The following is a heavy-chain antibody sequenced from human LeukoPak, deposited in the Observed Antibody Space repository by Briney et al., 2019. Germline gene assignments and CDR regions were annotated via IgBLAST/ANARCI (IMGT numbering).Heavy chain of an antibody. CDR3: ARVLNYCSGGSCYGWSDY. J-gene: IGHJ4*02. CDR1: GGSISSYY. D-gene: IGHD2-15*01. V-gene: IGHV4-59*01. Sequence: SETLSLTCTVSGGSISSYYWSWIRQPPGKGLELIGYIYYSGSTNYNPSLKSRVTISVDTSKNQFSLKLSSVTAADTAVYYCARVLNYCSGGSCYGWSDYWGQGTLVTVSS. CDR2: IYYSGST.